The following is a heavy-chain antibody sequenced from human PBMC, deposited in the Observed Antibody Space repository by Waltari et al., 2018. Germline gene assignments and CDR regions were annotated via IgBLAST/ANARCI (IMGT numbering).Heavy chain of an antibody. CDR2: TYRTGKT. CDR1: GDSLTNNFW. CDR3: ARDRGKGLYLDS. D-gene: IGHD2-15*01. Sequence: QVQLRESGPGLVNPSGTLSLTCIVSGDSLTNNFWWSWVRQRPGTSREWLGQTYRTGKTNYNPSLESRVIVSIDTSNNQLSLKLTSVTAADTAIYYCARDRGKGLYLDSWGQGILVTVSP. V-gene: IGHV4-4*02. J-gene: IGHJ4*02.